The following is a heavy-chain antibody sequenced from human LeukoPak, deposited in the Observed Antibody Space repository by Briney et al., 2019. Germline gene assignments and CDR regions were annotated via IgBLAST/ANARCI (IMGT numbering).Heavy chain of an antibody. V-gene: IGHV4-38-2*01. Sequence: SETLSLTCAVSGYSISSGYYWGWIRQPPGKGLGWLGSIYHSGSTYYNPSLKSRVTISVDTSKNQFSLKLSSVTAADTAVYYCARLGYCSSTSCYKGGLNWFDPWGQGTLVTVSS. J-gene: IGHJ5*02. CDR3: ARLGYCSSTSCYKGGLNWFDP. D-gene: IGHD2-2*02. CDR2: IYHSGST. CDR1: GYSISSGYY.